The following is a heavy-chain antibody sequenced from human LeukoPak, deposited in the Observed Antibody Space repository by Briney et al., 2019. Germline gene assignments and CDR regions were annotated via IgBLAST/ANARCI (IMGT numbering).Heavy chain of an antibody. CDR3: TRLWYTGSPGPFDP. CDR1: GFIFSGSA. V-gene: IGHV3-73*01. D-gene: IGHD1-26*01. Sequence: PGGSLRLSCAASGFIFSGSAMHWVRQASGEGLEWAGRIEGKANTYATAYAASVQGRFTISRDDSRNTAFLQMNSLKTDDTAVYYCTRLWYTGSPGPFDPWGQGTLVTVSS. J-gene: IGHJ5*02. CDR2: IEGKANTYAT.